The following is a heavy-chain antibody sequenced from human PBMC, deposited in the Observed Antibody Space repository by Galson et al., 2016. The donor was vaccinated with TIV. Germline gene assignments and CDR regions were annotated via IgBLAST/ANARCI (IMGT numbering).Heavy chain of an antibody. Sequence: SVKVSCKASGSIFNSFAISWVRQTPGQGLEWMGGITGVFGTSNYAQKFQARVTITADQSTSTTYLEVTNLRSEDTAVYYCARGPEYTGSYFSFWGQGTLATVSA. J-gene: IGHJ4*02. CDR1: GSIFNSFA. CDR2: ITGVFGTS. V-gene: IGHV1-69*13. CDR3: ARGPEYTGSYFSF. D-gene: IGHD2-2*02.